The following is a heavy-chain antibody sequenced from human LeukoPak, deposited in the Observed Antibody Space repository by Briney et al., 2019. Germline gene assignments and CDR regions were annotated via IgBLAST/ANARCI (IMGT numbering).Heavy chain of an antibody. CDR3: AGEWGYCSGGSCPPDHFDY. CDR2: ISSNSNNI. CDR1: GFTFSYYS. J-gene: IGHJ4*02. Sequence: GGSQRLSCGASGFTFSYYSMNWVRQAPGKGLEWVSSISSNSNNIYYADSVKGRFTISRDNAKNSLYLQMNSLRAEDTAVYYCAGEWGYCSGGSCPPDHFDYWGQGTLVTVSS. D-gene: IGHD2-15*01. V-gene: IGHV3-21*01.